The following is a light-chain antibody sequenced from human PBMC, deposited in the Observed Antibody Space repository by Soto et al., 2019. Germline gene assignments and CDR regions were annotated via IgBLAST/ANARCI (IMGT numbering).Light chain of an antibody. CDR2: GAS. J-gene: IGKJ3*01. Sequence: EIVMTQSPATLSVSPGERATLSCRASQSVSSNLAWYQQKPGQAPRLLIYGASTRATGIPARFSGSGSGTEFTLTISSLQSEDFALYYCQQYNNWPPTTFGPGTKVDIK. CDR3: QQYNNWPPTT. CDR1: QSVSSN. V-gene: IGKV3-15*01.